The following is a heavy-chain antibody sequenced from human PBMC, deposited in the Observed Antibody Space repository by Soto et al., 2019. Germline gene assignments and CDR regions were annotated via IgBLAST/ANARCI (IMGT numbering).Heavy chain of an antibody. J-gene: IGHJ6*02. D-gene: IGHD3-10*01. CDR2: IYHSGST. V-gene: IGHV4-4*02. Sequence: SETLSLTCAVSGGSISSSNWWSWVRQPPGKGLEWIGEIYHSGSTNYNPSLKSRVTISVDKSKNQFSLKLSSVTAADTAVYYCARSKVRGVIIYGMDVWGQGTTVTVSS. CDR1: GGSISSSNW. CDR3: ARSKVRGVIIYGMDV.